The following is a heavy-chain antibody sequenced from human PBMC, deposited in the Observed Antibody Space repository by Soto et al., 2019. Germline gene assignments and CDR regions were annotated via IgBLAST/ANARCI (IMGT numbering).Heavy chain of an antibody. CDR1: GGTFSSYA. J-gene: IGHJ6*02. Sequence: SVKVSCKASGGTFSSYAISWVRQAPGQGLEWMGGIIPIFGTANYAQKFQGRVTITADESTSAAYMELSSLRSEDTAVYYCARGGSGRYYYGSGSYYNRYYYGMDVWGQGTTVTVSS. D-gene: IGHD3-10*01. CDR2: IIPIFGTA. CDR3: ARGGSGRYYYGSGSYYNRYYYGMDV. V-gene: IGHV1-69*13.